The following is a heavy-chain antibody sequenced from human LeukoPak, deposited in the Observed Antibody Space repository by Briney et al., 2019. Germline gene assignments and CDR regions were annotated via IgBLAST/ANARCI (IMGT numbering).Heavy chain of an antibody. CDR1: RGTFSSYA. J-gene: IGHJ4*02. V-gene: IGHV1-69*01. CDR2: IIPIFGTA. D-gene: IGHD6-19*01. Sequence: ASVKVSCKASRGTFSSYAISWVRQAPGQGLEWMGGIIPIFGTANYAQKFQGRVTITADESTSTAYMELSSLRSEDTAVYYCATSAVAGTNFDYWGQGTLVTVSS. CDR3: ATSAVAGTNFDY.